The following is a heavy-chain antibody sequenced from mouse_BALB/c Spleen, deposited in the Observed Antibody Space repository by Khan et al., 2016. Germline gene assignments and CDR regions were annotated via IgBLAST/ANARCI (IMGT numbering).Heavy chain of an antibody. V-gene: IGHV9-4*02. CDR1: VYTFTTAG. Sequence: QIQLVQSGPELKKPGETVRVSCKASVYTFTTAGMQWVQKMPGKGLKWIGWINTHSGVPKYAEDFKGRFAFSLETSASTAYLQISNLKNEDTATYFCARRHYRYDENYAMDYWGQGTSVTVSS. J-gene: IGHJ4*01. D-gene: IGHD2-14*01. CDR2: INTHSGVP. CDR3: ARRHYRYDENYAMDY.